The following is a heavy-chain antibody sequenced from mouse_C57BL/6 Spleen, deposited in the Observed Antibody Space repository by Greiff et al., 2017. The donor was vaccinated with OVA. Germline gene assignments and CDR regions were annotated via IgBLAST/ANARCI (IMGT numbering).Heavy chain of an antibody. Sequence: QVQLQQSGTELVKPGASVKLSCKASGYTFTSYWMHWVKQRPGQGLEWIGNINPSNGGTNYNEKFKSKATLTVDKSSSTAYMQLSSLTSEDSAVYYCASPRNGYYYAMDYWGQGTSVTVSS. CDR3: ASPRNGYYYAMDY. CDR2: INPSNGGT. CDR1: GYTFTSYW. J-gene: IGHJ4*01. V-gene: IGHV1-53*01.